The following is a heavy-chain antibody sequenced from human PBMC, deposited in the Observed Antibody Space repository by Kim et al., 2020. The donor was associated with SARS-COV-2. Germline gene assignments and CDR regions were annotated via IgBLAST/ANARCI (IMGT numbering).Heavy chain of an antibody. J-gene: IGHJ4*02. V-gene: IGHV1-18*01. D-gene: IGHD3-22*01. CDR2: ISVNNGNT. CDR3: GRDSESSSYYSPSDY. CDR1: GYMFTTHG. Sequence: ASVKVSCKASGYMFTTHGVTWVRQALGQGLEWMGWISVNNGNTNYAQKFQDRVTLTADTSTTTVYMELRSLRSDDTAMYYCGRDSESSSYYSPSDYWGQG.